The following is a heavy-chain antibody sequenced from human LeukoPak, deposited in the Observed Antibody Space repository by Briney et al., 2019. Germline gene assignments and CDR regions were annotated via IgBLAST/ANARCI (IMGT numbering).Heavy chain of an antibody. CDR3: ARQRDWGFGSYFDY. CDR2: INHSGST. D-gene: IGHD7-27*01. CDR1: GGSFSGYY. V-gene: IGHV4-34*01. J-gene: IGHJ4*02. Sequence: SETLSLTCAVYGGSFSGYYWTWIRQPPGKGLEWIGEINHSGSTNYNPSLKSRITISVDTSKNQFSLKLTSVTAADTAVYYCARQRDWGFGSYFDYWGQGTLVTVSS.